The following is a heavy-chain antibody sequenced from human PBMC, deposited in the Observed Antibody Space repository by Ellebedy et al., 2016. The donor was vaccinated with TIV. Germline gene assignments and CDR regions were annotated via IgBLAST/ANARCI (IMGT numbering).Heavy chain of an antibody. V-gene: IGHV3-30*03. D-gene: IGHD3-10*01. CDR3: ARGGYGSGSYHPGPDY. CDR1: GFTFSSYG. CDR2: ISYDGSNK. Sequence: PGGSLRLSCAASGFTFSSYGMHWVRQAPGKGLEWVAVISYDGSNKYYADSVKGRFTISRDNSKNTLYLQMNSLRAEDTAVYYCARGGYGSGSYHPGPDYWGQGTLVTVSS. J-gene: IGHJ4*02.